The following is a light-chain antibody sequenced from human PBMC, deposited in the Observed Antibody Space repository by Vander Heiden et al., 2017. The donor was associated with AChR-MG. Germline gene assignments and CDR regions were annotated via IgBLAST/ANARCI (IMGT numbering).Light chain of an antibody. CDR3: QQRSYWPLT. J-gene: IGKJ4*01. V-gene: IGKV3-11*01. CDR2: DAS. CDR1: QSVSSY. Sequence: EIVLTQSPATLSLSPGERATLSCRASQSVSSYLAWYQQKPGQAPRLLIYDASSRATGIPARFSGGGSGTDFTLTISSLEPEDFALYYCQQRSYWPLTFGGGTKVEI.